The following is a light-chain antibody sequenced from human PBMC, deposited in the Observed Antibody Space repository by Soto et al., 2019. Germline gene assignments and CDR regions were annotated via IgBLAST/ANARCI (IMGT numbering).Light chain of an antibody. J-gene: IGKJ1*01. CDR2: DAS. CDR3: QQYGSSPKT. CDR1: QSVRSSF. V-gene: IGKV3-20*01. Sequence: EIVLTQSPGTLSLSPGERATLSCRASQSVRSSFLAWYQQKPGQAPRLLIYDASSRATGIPDRFSGSESGTEFTLTISTLEPEDFAVYYLQQYGSSPKTFGQGTKVEIK.